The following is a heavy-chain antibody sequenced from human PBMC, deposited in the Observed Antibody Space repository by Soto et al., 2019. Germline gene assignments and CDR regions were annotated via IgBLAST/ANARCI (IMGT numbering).Heavy chain of an antibody. CDR3: ARGAYYYGSGSYFY. V-gene: IGHV3-13*01. CDR2: IGTAGDT. CDR1: GFTFSSYD. Sequence: EVQLVESGGGLVQPGGSLRLSCAASGFTFSSYDMHWVRQATGKGLEWVSAIGTAGDTYYPGSVKGRFTISRENAKNSLYLQMNSLRAEDTAVYYCARGAYYYGSGSYFYWGQGTLVTVSS. D-gene: IGHD3-10*01. J-gene: IGHJ4*02.